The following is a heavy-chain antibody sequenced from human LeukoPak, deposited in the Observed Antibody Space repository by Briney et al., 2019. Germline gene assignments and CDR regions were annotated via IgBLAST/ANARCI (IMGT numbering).Heavy chain of an antibody. CDR3: ARDRTLYYGSGSLFDY. CDR2: ISSSSSYI. Sequence: GGSLRLSCAASGFTFSSYSMNWVRQAPGKGLEWVSSISSSSSYIYYADSVKGRFTISRDNARNSLYLQMNSLRAEDTAVYYCARDRTLYYGSGSLFDYWGQGTLVTVSS. CDR1: GFTFSSYS. D-gene: IGHD3-10*01. V-gene: IGHV3-21*01. J-gene: IGHJ4*02.